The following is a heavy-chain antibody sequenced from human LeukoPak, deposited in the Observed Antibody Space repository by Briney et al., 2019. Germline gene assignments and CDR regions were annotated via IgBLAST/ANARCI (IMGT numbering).Heavy chain of an antibody. CDR1: GFTFSSYW. D-gene: IGHD6-13*01. CDR2: IKQDGSEK. V-gene: IGHV3-7*01. J-gene: IGHJ4*02. Sequence: GGSLRLSCAASGFTFSSYWMSWVRQAPGKGLEWVANIKQDGSEKYYVDSVKGRFTISRDNAKNTLYLQMNSLRAEDTAVYYCARQGGSSSWYPLGFDYWGQGTLVTVSS. CDR3: ARQGGSSSWYPLGFDY.